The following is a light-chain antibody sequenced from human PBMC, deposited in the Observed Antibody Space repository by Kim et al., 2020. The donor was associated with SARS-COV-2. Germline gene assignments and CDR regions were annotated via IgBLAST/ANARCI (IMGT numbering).Light chain of an antibody. CDR1: QSITNG. CDR3: QQYWSSPYT. CDR2: KTS. J-gene: IGKJ2*01. Sequence: ASVGEGCTITCRASQSITNGLAWYHMKPGKAPKLRNYKTSNLESGVPSRFSGSGSGTEYTLTIDNLQPDDFATYFCQQYWSSPYTFGQGTKLEI. V-gene: IGKV1-5*03.